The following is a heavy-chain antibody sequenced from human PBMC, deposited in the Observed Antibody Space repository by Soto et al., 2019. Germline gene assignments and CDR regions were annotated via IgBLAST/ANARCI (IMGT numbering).Heavy chain of an antibody. D-gene: IGHD3-16*02. CDR1: GGSFSGYY. V-gene: IGHV4-34*01. J-gene: IGHJ4*02. Sequence: PSETLSLTCAVYGGSFSGYYWSWIRQPPGKGLEWIGEINHSGSTNYNPSLKSRVTISVDTSKNQFSLKLSSVTAADTAVYYCARGGSTFGGVIVVMFDYRGQGTLVTVS. CDR3: ARGGSTFGGVIVVMFDY. CDR2: INHSGST.